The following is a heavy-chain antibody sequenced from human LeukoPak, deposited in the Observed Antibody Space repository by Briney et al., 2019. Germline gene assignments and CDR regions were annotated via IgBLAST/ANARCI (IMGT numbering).Heavy chain of an antibody. Sequence: GGSLRLSCAASGFTFSNAWMSWVRQAPGKGQEWVSRIKSKTDGGTTDYAAPVKCRFTISRDDSKNTLYLQMNSLKTEDTSVYYCTAVRGYYDSSGYLPYYFDYWGQGTLVTVSS. D-gene: IGHD3-22*01. J-gene: IGHJ4*02. V-gene: IGHV3-15*01. CDR2: IKSKTDGGTT. CDR1: GFTFSNAW. CDR3: TAVRGYYDSSGYLPYYFDY.